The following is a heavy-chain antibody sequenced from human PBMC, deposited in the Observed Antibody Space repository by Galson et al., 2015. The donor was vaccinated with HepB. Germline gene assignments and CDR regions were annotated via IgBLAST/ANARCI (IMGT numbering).Heavy chain of an antibody. CDR1: EGTFSRYG. D-gene: IGHD3-10*01. J-gene: IGHJ4*02. CDR3: ATDRSAYYYGPGNFDC. CDR2: IIANFGTT. Sequence: SVKVSCKASEGTFSRYGISWVRQAPGQGLEWVGAIIANFGTTNYAQRFQGRLTISADESTSTAYVELSSLRSDDTAVYFCATDRSAYYYGPGNFDCWGQGTLVTVSS. V-gene: IGHV1-69*13.